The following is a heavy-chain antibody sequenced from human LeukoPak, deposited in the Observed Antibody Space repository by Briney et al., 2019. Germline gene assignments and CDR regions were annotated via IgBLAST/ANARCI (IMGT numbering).Heavy chain of an antibody. CDR1: GYTFTSYY. J-gene: IGHJ5*02. Sequence: ASVTVSCKASGYTFTSYYMHWVRQAPGQGLEWMGIINPSGGSTSYAQKFQGRVTMTRDTSTSTVYMELSSLRSEDTAVYYCAASTGTTYNWFDPWGQGTLVTVSS. D-gene: IGHD1-1*01. V-gene: IGHV1-46*01. CDR3: AASTGTTYNWFDP. CDR2: INPSGGST.